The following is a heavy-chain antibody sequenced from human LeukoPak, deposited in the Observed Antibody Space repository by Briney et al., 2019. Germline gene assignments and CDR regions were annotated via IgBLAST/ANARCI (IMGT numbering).Heavy chain of an antibody. CDR2: FYQGGNT. CDR3: VKSNSRYQPWTLDI. J-gene: IGHJ3*02. Sequence: IPSETLSLTCTVSGGSINDRSYYWGCFRQFPGKGLEWIGTFYQGGNTFYNPSLRGRGTISIDTSKNQFSLKVNSVTAADTAMYYCVKSNSRYQPWTLDIWGRGTMVTVSS. V-gene: IGHV4-39*07. D-gene: IGHD2-2*01. CDR1: GGSINDRSYY.